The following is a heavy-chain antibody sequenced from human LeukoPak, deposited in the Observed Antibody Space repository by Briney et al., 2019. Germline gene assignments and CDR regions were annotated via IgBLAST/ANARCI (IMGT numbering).Heavy chain of an antibody. J-gene: IGHJ3*02. D-gene: IGHD3-22*01. Sequence: PGGSLRLSCAASGFTFNSYWMHWVRQAPGKGLVWVSRINSDGSSTSYAGSVKGRFTISRDNAKNTLYLQMNSLRAEDTAVYYCARNMIEKPQDAFDIWGQGTMVTVSS. V-gene: IGHV3-74*01. CDR1: GFTFNSYW. CDR3: ARNMIEKPQDAFDI. CDR2: INSDGSST.